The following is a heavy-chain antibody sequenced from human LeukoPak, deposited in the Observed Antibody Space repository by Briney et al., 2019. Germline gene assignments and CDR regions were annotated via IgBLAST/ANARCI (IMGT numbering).Heavy chain of an antibody. V-gene: IGHV4-34*01. Sequence: PSETLSLTCAVYGGSFSGYYWSWIRKSPGKGLEWIGEISQSGSTNYDPSLKSRVTISMDTSKNQFSLKVTSVTAADTAVYHCARGPAPPNPYHYYGMDVWGQGTTVTVSS. CDR2: ISQSGST. J-gene: IGHJ6*02. D-gene: IGHD1-14*01. CDR3: ARGPAPPNPYHYYGMDV. CDR1: GGSFSGYY.